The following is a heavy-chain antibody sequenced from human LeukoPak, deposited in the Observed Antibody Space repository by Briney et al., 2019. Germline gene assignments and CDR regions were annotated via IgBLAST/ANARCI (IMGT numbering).Heavy chain of an antibody. CDR2: INHSGST. J-gene: IGHJ6*03. Sequence: SETLSLTCAVYGGSFSGYYWSWLRQPPGKGLEWIGEINHSGSTNYNPSRKSRVTISVDTSKNQFSLKLSSVTAADTAVYYCARGRYCSGGSCYSRYYYYYYMDVWGKGTTVTVS. CDR3: ARGRYCSGGSCYSRYYYYYYMDV. V-gene: IGHV4-34*01. CDR1: GGSFSGYY. D-gene: IGHD2-15*01.